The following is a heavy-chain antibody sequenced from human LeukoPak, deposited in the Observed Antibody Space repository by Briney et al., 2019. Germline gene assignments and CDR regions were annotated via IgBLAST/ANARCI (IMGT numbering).Heavy chain of an antibody. CDR1: GGSISSSSYY. Sequence: PSETLSLTCTVSGGSISSSSYYWGWIRQPPGKGLEWIGSIYYSGSTYYNPSLKSRVTISVDTSKNQFSLKLSSVTAADTAVYYCARTYYDILTGYWPPSPQYYFDYWGQGTLVTVSS. V-gene: IGHV4-39*01. D-gene: IGHD3-9*01. CDR2: IYYSGST. J-gene: IGHJ4*02. CDR3: ARTYYDILTGYWPPSPQYYFDY.